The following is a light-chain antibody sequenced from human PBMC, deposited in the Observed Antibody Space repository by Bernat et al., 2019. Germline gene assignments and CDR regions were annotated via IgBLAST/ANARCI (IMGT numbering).Light chain of an antibody. CDR3: QRRTNWIT. J-gene: IGKJ5*01. Sequence: EIVLTQSPATLSLSPGDRATLSCRASQSVNTYLAWYQQKSGQAPRLLIYDASTRATGIPARFSGGGSGTDFTLTISSLEPEDFAVYYCQRRTNWITFGQGTRLEIK. CDR1: QSVNTY. CDR2: DAS. V-gene: IGKV3-11*01.